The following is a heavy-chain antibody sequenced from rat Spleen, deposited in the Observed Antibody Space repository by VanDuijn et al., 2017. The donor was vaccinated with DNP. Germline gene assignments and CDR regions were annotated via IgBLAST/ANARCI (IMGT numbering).Heavy chain of an antibody. Sequence: EVKLVESGGGLVQPGRSLKLSCAASGFNFNDYWMCWVRQAPGKGLERIGEVNKDSSTIKYTPSLKDKFTISRDNAQNTLYLQMSKLGSEDTAIYYCAREEFGVQYWGQGVMVTVSS. CDR1: GFNFNDYW. V-gene: IGHV4-2*01. D-gene: IGHD4-3*01. J-gene: IGHJ2*01. CDR3: AREEFGVQY. CDR2: VNKDSSTI.